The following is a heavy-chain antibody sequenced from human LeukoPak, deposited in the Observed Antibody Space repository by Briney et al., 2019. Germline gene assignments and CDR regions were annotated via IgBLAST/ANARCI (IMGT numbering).Heavy chain of an antibody. CDR3: AKPAPHNTDYYYGVHFDY. Sequence: GGSLRLSCAASGFTFRSYAMSWVRQAPGRGLEWVSAITDSGGSTYYADSVQGRFTISRDNSKKTLFLQVNSLRAEDTAVYYCAKPAPHNTDYYYGVHFDYWGQGTLVTVSS. CDR2: ITDSGGST. V-gene: IGHV3-23*01. D-gene: IGHD3-22*01. J-gene: IGHJ4*02. CDR1: GFTFRSYA.